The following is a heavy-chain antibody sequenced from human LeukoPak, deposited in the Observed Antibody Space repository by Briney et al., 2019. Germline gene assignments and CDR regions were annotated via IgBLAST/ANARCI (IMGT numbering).Heavy chain of an antibody. V-gene: IGHV4-59*01. D-gene: IGHD6-13*01. J-gene: IGHJ3*02. CDR1: GVTISSYY. Sequence: SETLSLTCTASGVTISSYYLSWIRQPPGKGLEWIWYICYSGSTTYNPSLESRVTILVNTTKNQSSLQLSTMTAADATVDYCSRDPGLHSSSWYWGLGIPNAFAIWGQGTMVTVSS. CDR3: SRDPGLHSSSWYWGLGIPNAFAI. CDR2: ICYSGST.